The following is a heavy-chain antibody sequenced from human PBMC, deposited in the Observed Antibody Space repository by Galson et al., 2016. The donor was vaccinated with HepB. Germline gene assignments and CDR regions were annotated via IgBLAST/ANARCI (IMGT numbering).Heavy chain of an antibody. Sequence: SLRLSCAASGFTFSTYVMNWVRQPPGKGLEWVSAISGRGESTHYADSVKGRFTVSRDNSKNTVYLQMNSLRSEDTAVYYCAKELGHSLTGYTMTTGEAGWGQGTPVTVSS. CDR2: ISGRGEST. CDR1: GFTFSTYV. J-gene: IGHJ4*02. CDR3: AKELGHSLTGYTMTTGEAG. D-gene: IGHD4-17*01. V-gene: IGHV3-23*01.